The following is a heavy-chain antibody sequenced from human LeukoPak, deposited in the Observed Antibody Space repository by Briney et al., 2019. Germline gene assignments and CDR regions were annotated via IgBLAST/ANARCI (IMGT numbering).Heavy chain of an antibody. D-gene: IGHD6-13*01. V-gene: IGHV5-51*01. CDR2: IYPDDSDT. Sequence: GESLKISCKGSGYNFAGHWIGWVRQMPGKGLEWMGIIYPDDSDTRYSPSFQGQVIISANKSISTAYLQWSSLKASDTAMYYCAARTLSSSWYDWGQGTLVTVSS. CDR3: AARTLSSSWYD. J-gene: IGHJ4*02. CDR1: GYNFAGHW.